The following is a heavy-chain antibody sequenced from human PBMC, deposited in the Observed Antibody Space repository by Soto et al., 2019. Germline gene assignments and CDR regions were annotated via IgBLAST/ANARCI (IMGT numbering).Heavy chain of an antibody. CDR2: ISGSGGST. CDR3: AKFSYDSSGYLFDY. J-gene: IGHJ4*02. V-gene: IGHV3-23*01. D-gene: IGHD3-22*01. Sequence: PGGSLRLSCAASGFTFSSYAMSWVRQAPGKGLEWVSAISGSGGSTYYADSAKGRFTISRDNSKNTLYLQMNSLRAEDTAVYYCAKFSYDSSGYLFDYWGQGTRVTVSS. CDR1: GFTFSSYA.